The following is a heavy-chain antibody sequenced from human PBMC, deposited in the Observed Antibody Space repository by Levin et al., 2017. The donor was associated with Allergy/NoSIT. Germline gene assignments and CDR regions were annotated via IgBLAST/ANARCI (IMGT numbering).Heavy chain of an antibody. J-gene: IGHJ6*02. V-gene: IGHV4-59*01. Sequence: PSETLSLTCTVSGGSISSYYWSWIRQPPGKGLEWIGYIYYSGSTNYNPSLKSRVTISVDTSKNQFSLKLSSVTAADTAVYYCARARALGAYYYYGMDVWGQGTTVTVSS. CDR2: IYYSGST. D-gene: IGHD1-26*01. CDR3: ARARALGAYYYYGMDV. CDR1: GGSISSYY.